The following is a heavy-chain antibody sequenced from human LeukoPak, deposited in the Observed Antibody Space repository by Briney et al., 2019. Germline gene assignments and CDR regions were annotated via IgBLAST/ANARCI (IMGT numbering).Heavy chain of an antibody. CDR2: INPNSGGT. CDR3: ARDYSSSVNTRYNWFDP. Sequence: ASVKVSCKASGYTFTGYYMHWVRQAPGQGLEWMGWINPNSGGTNYAQKFQGRVTMTRDTSISTAYMELSRLRSDDTAVYYCARDYSSSVNTRYNWFDPWGQGTLVTVSS. V-gene: IGHV1-2*02. J-gene: IGHJ5*02. D-gene: IGHD6-6*01. CDR1: GYTFTGYY.